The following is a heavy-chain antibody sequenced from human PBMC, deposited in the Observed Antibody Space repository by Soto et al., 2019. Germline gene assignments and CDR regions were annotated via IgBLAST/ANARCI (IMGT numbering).Heavy chain of an antibody. V-gene: IGHV3-7*05. CDR3: ARVWSGGVY. J-gene: IGHJ4*02. CDR2: IKQDGNEK. Sequence: EVQLVESGGGLVQPGGSLRLSCVASGFNFRSYWMSWVCQAPGKGLEWVANIKQDGNEKDYVDSAKGRFTISRDNAKSTLYLQMNSLRVEDTAVYFCARVWSGGVYWGQGTLVTVSS. CDR1: GFNFRSYW. D-gene: IGHD3-3*01.